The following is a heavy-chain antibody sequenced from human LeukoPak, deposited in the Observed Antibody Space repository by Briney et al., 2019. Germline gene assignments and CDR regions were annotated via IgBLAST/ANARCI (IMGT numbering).Heavy chain of an antibody. J-gene: IGHJ6*02. CDR1: GGTFSSYA. CDR3: AHGGGGYNDTGIYYYGMDV. CDR2: IIPIFGTA. Sequence: SVKVSCKASGGTFSSYAISWVQQAPGQGLEWMGGIIPIFGTANYAQKFQGRVTITADESTSTAYMELSSLRSEDTAVYYCAHGGGGYNDTGIYYYGMDVWGQGTTVTVSS. D-gene: IGHD5-24*01. V-gene: IGHV1-69*13.